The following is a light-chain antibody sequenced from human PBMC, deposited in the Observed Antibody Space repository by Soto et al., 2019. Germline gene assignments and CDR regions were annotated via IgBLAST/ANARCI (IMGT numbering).Light chain of an antibody. CDR3: QQSQSTTWT. J-gene: IGKJ1*01. V-gene: IGKV1-39*01. Sequence: DIQMTQSPSSLSASVGDRVTITCRASQCISNYLNWYQQKPGKAPKLLIYAASILQSGVPSRFSGSGSVTDFTLTISSLQPEDFAIYYCQQSQSTTWTFGQGTKVEIK. CDR1: QCISNY. CDR2: AAS.